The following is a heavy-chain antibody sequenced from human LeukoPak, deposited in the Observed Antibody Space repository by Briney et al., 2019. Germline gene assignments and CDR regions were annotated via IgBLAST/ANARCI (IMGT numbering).Heavy chain of an antibody. CDR1: GGSISSSSYY. V-gene: IGHV4-39*01. CDR3: ARHSGYSYGYAYYYYYMDV. J-gene: IGHJ6*03. D-gene: IGHD5-18*01. CDR2: IYYSGST. Sequence: SETLSLTCTVSGGSISSSSYYWGWIRQPPGKGLEWLGSIYYSGSTYYNPSLKSRVTISVDLSKNQFSLKLSSVTAADTAVYYCARHSGYSYGYAYYYYYMDVWGKGTTVTVSS.